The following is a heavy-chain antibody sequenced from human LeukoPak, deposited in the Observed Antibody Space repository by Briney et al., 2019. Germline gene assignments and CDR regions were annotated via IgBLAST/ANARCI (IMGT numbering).Heavy chain of an antibody. D-gene: IGHD3-22*01. CDR1: GFTFSSYT. V-gene: IGHV3-30-3*01. CDR2: ISSDGSDK. J-gene: IGHJ4*02. CDR3: AKDLYSGNYYDSSGPIY. Sequence: GGSLRLSCAASGFTFSSYTMHWVRQAPGKGLEWVTVISSDGSDKYYADSVRGRFSISRDNSKNTLYLQMNSLRAEDTAVYYCAKDLYSGNYYDSSGPIYWGQGTLVTVSS.